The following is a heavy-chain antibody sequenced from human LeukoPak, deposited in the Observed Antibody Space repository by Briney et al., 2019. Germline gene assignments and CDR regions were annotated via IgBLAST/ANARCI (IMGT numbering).Heavy chain of an antibody. CDR1: GFTFSSYA. CDR2: ISYDGGNK. D-gene: IGHD1-26*01. V-gene: IGHV3-30*04. CDR3: ARDFISWLLSYYYYGMDV. Sequence: GGSLRLSCAASGFTFSSYAIHWVRQAPGKGLEWVAVISYDGGNKYYADSVKGRFTISRDNSKNTLYLQMNSLRAEDTAVYYCARDFISWLLSYYYYGMDVWGQGTTVTVSS. J-gene: IGHJ6*02.